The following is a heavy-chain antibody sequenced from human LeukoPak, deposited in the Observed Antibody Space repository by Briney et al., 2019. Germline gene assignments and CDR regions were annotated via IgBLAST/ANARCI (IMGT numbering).Heavy chain of an antibody. CDR2: ITMSGRTP. Sequence: GGSLRLSCEASGFTFNTHAMSWVRQAPGKGLGWVASITMSGRTPYYTDSVKGRFTISRDNSKNTLYLQMNSLRGEDTAVYYCAKDRPNFYETSGSYYKIKGDFWGQGSLVTVSS. J-gene: IGHJ4*02. V-gene: IGHV3-23*01. CDR3: AKDRPNFYETSGSYYKIKGDF. D-gene: IGHD3-10*01. CDR1: GFTFNTHA.